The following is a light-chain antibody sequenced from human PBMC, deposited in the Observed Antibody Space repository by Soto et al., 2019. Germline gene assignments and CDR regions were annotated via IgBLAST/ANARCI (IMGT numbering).Light chain of an antibody. CDR3: QQYNNWPPGYT. Sequence: EIVMTQSPATLSLSPGERATLSCRASQSVSSNLAWYQQKPGQAPRLLIYDASTRATGIPARFSCSGSGTEFTLTIISRQSEDFAVYDCQQYNNWPPGYTFGQGTKLEIK. CDR2: DAS. J-gene: IGKJ2*01. V-gene: IGKV3-15*01. CDR1: QSVSSN.